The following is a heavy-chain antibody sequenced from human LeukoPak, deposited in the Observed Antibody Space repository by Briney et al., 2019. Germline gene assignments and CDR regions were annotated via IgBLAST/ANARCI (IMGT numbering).Heavy chain of an antibody. D-gene: IGHD6-6*01. V-gene: IGHV1-24*01. CDR3: ATEEYSNSGGAFDI. CDR2: FDPEDGEK. Sequence: ASVKVSCKVSGYTLTELSMHWVRQAPGKGRKWMEGFDPEDGEKIYAQKFQGRVTMTEDTSTDTAYMELSSLRSEDTAVYYCATEEYSNSGGAFDIWGQGTMVTVSS. J-gene: IGHJ3*02. CDR1: GYTLTELS.